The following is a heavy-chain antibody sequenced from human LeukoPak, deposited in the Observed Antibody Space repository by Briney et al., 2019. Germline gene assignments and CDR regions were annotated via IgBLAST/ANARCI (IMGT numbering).Heavy chain of an antibody. Sequence: ASVKVSCKASGGTFSSYAISWVRQAPGQGLEWMGGIIPIFGTANYAQKFQGRVTITADESTSTAYMELSSLRSEDTAVYYCAREGREEANFDYWGQGTLVTVSS. CDR3: AREGREEANFDY. D-gene: IGHD1-26*01. V-gene: IGHV1-69*13. CDR2: IIPIFGTA. CDR1: GGTFSSYA. J-gene: IGHJ4*02.